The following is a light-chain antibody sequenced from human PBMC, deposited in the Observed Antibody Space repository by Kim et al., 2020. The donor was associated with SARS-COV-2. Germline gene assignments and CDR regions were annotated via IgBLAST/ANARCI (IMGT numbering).Light chain of an antibody. CDR1: QPVLYTSNNKNF. J-gene: IGKJ4*01. CDR2: WAS. CDR3: QQYYATPPT. V-gene: IGKV4-1*01. Sequence: DIVMTQSPDSLAVSLGERATINCKSSQPVLYTSNNKNFLDWYQQKPGQPPKLLMNWASTRDSGVPDRFSGSGSGTDFTLTISSLQAEDVAVYYCQQYYATPPTFGGGTKVDIK.